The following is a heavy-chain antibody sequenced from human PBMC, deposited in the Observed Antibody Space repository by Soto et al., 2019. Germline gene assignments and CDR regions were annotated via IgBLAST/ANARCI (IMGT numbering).Heavy chain of an antibody. Sequence: GGSLRLSCAASGFTFSDHYMDWVRQAPGKGLEWVGRTRNKANSYTTEYAVSVKGRFAISRDDSKNSLYLQMNSLKTEDTAVYYCARGEVGATNYYYGMDVWGQGTTVTVSS. CDR1: GFTFSDHY. J-gene: IGHJ6*02. CDR3: ARGEVGATNYYYGMDV. D-gene: IGHD1-26*01. V-gene: IGHV3-72*01. CDR2: TRNKANSYTT.